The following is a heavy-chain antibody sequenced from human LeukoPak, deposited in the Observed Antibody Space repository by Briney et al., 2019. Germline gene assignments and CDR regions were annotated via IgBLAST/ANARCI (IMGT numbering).Heavy chain of an antibody. CDR3: ARSIHYYDSSGYCFDY. Sequence: SETLSLTCTVSGYSISSGYDWGWMRQAPGRGLEWLGSISQSGNTYNNPSLKSRVTLSVDTSKNQVSLKLTSVSAADTAVYYCARSIHYYDSSGYCFDYWGQGTLVTVSS. CDR2: ISQSGNT. CDR1: GYSISSGYD. D-gene: IGHD3-22*01. J-gene: IGHJ4*02. V-gene: IGHV4-38-2*02.